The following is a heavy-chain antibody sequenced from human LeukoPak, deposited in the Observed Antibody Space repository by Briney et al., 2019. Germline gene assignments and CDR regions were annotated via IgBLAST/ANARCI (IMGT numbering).Heavy chain of an antibody. V-gene: IGHV4-34*01. J-gene: IGHJ4*02. CDR2: INHSGST. CDR3: ATGRGYSYGYSSDY. D-gene: IGHD5-18*01. CDR1: GGSFSGYY. Sequence: SETLSLTCAVYGGSFSGYYWSWIRQPPGKGLEWIGEINHSGSTNYNPSLKSRVTISVDTSKNQFSLKLSSVTAADTAVYYCATGRGYSYGYSSDYWGQGTLVTVSS.